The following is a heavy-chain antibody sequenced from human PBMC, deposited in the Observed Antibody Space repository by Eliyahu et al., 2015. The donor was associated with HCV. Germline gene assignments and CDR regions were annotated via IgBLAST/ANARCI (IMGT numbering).Heavy chain of an antibody. D-gene: IGHD5-18*01. CDR3: ARVGLDTAWGGPLDY. CDR1: GFXFSAHY. V-gene: IGHV3-11*01. Sequence: QVQLVESGGGLVKPGGSLXLSCVASGFXFSAHYXSWXRQAPGKGLEWVSXISSSGSTIYYADSVKGRFTISRGNAKNSLYLQMNSLRVDDTAVYYCARVGLDTAWGGPLDYWAQGTLVTVSS. J-gene: IGHJ4*02. CDR2: ISSSGSTI.